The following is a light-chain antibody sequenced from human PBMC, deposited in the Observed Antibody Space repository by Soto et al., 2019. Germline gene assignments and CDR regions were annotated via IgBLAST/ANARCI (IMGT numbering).Light chain of an antibody. CDR2: LGS. CDR3: MQALQTPWT. J-gene: IGKJ1*01. CDR1: ESLLHSNGYNY. Sequence: DIVMTQSPLSLPVTPGEPASISCRSSESLLHSNGYNYLDWYLQKPGQSPQLLIFLGSNRASGGPDRFSGSGSGTDFTLKISRVEAEDVGVYYCMQALQTPWTCGKAPKVDIK. V-gene: IGKV2-28*01.